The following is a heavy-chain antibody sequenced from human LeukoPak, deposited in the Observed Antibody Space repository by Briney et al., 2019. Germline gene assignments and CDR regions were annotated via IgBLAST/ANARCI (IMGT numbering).Heavy chain of an antibody. D-gene: IGHD6-13*01. Sequence: GGSLRLSCAASGFTFTSYVMTWVRQAPGEGLEWVSGISASGGSTFYADSVKGRFTISRDNSQDTLFLQMNSLRAEDTAIYYCAKARSSAWYDLEYWGQGTLVTVSS. CDR1: GFTFTSYV. J-gene: IGHJ4*02. V-gene: IGHV3-23*01. CDR3: AKARSSAWYDLEY. CDR2: ISASGGST.